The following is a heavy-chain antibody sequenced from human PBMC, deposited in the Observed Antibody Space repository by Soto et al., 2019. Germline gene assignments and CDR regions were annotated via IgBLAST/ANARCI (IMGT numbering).Heavy chain of an antibody. V-gene: IGHV3-30*18. D-gene: IGHD1-26*01. CDR2: ISYDGSNK. Sequence: PGGSLRLSCAASGFTFNSYGMHWVRQAPGKGLEWVAVISYDGSNKYYADSVKGRFTISRDNSKNTLYLQMNSLRAEDTAVYYCAKAALYSGSSDYWGQGTLVTVSS. J-gene: IGHJ4*02. CDR1: GFTFNSYG. CDR3: AKAALYSGSSDY.